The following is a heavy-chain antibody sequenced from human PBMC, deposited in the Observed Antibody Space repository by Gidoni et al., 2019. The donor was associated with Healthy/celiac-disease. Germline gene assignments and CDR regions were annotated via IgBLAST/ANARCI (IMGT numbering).Heavy chain of an antibody. CDR3: ARGGGQLPQKATDY. CDR2: ISSSSSYI. Sequence: EVQLVESGGGLVKPGGSLRLSCAASGFTFSSYSMNWVRQAPGKGLEWVSSISSSSSYICYADSVKGRFTISRDNAKNSLYLQMNSLRAEDTAVYYCARGGGQLPQKATDYWGQGTLVTVSS. CDR1: GFTFSSYS. D-gene: IGHD2-2*01. V-gene: IGHV3-21*01. J-gene: IGHJ4*02.